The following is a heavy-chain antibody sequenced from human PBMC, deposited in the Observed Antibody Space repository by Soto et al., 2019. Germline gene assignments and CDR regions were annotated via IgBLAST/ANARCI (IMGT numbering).Heavy chain of an antibody. CDR2: ISAYNGNT. J-gene: IGHJ4*02. Sequence: ASVKVSCKASGYTFTIYCISWVRQAPGQGLEWMGWISAYNGNTKYAQKLQGRVTMTTDTSTSTAYMELRSLRSDDTAVYYCARDSPPVDYWGQGTLVSVSS. CDR3: ARDSPPVDY. CDR1: GYTFTIYC. V-gene: IGHV1-18*01.